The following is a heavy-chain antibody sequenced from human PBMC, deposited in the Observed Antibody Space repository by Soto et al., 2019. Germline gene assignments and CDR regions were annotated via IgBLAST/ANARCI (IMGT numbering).Heavy chain of an antibody. CDR1: GGSFSGYY. V-gene: IGHV4-34*01. CDR3: ARGLGYCSGGSCL. D-gene: IGHD2-15*01. Sequence: SETLSLTCAVYGGSFSGYYWSWIRQPPGKGLEWIGEINHSGSTNYNPSLKSRVTISVDTSKNQFSLKLSSVTAADTAVYYCARGLGYCSGGSCLWGQGTLVTVSS. CDR2: INHSGST. J-gene: IGHJ4*02.